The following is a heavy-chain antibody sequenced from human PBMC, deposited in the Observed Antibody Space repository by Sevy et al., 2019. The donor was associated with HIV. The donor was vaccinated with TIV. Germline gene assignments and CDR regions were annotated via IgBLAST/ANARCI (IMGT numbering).Heavy chain of an antibody. CDR1: GYTFTSYG. CDR3: ARDCCGGDFNWFDP. V-gene: IGHV1-18*01. Sequence: ASVKVSCKASGYTFTSYGISWVRQAPGQGLEWMGWISAYNGNTNYAQKLQGRVTMTTDTSTSTACMELRSLRSDDTAVYYCARDCCGGDFNWFDPWGQGTLVTVSS. J-gene: IGHJ5*02. CDR2: ISAYNGNT. D-gene: IGHD2-21*02.